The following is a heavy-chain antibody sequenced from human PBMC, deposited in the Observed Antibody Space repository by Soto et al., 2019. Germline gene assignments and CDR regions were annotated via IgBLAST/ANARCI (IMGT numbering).Heavy chain of an antibody. Sequence: ASVKVSCKASGYTFTSYGISWVRQAPGQGLEWMGWISAYNGNTNYAQKLQGRVTMTTDTSTSTAYMELRSLRADDTAVYYCVRESPNLRPQAHFDHWGQGTLVTVSS. CDR3: VRESPNLRPQAHFDH. CDR2: ISAYNGNT. CDR1: GYTFTSYG. J-gene: IGHJ4*02. V-gene: IGHV1-18*01. D-gene: IGHD6-25*01.